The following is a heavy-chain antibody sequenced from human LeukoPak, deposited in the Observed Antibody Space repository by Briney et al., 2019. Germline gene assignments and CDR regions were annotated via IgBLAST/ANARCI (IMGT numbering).Heavy chain of an antibody. Sequence: SETLSLTCTVSGGSISSYYWSWIRQPPGKGLEWIGYIYYSGSPNYNPSPKSRVTISVDTSKNQFSLKLSSVTAADTAVYYCARAHPHFDYWGQGTLVTVSS. CDR1: GGSISSYY. J-gene: IGHJ4*02. CDR3: ARAHPHFDY. V-gene: IGHV4-59*01. CDR2: IYYSGSP.